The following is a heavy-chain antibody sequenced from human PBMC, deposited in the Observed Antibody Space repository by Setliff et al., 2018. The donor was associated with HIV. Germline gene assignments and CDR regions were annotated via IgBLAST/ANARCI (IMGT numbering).Heavy chain of an antibody. CDR1: GGSMRNYY. V-gene: IGHV4-59*08. CDR2: IPYNGIT. J-gene: IGHJ3*02. CDR3: ARAMSSSWYIDGFDI. Sequence: SETLSLTCSVSGGSMRNYYWSWIRQPPRKGLEWVGYIPYNGITTYNPSLKSRVTISVDTSKNQFSLKLTSVTAADTAVYYCARAMSSSWYIDGFDIWGQGTVVTVSS. D-gene: IGHD6-13*01.